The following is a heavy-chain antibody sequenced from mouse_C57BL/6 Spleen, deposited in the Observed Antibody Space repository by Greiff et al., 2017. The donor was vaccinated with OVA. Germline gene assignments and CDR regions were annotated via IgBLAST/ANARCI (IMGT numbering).Heavy chain of an antibody. CDR3: ARDHGTSWYFDV. Sequence: EVQVVESGGGLVKPGGSLKLSCAASGFTFSSYAMSWVRQTPEKRLEWVATISDGGSYTYYPDNVKGRFTISRDNAKNNLYLQMSHLKSEDTAMYYCARDHGTSWYFDVWGTGTTVTVSS. CDR1: GFTFSSYA. V-gene: IGHV5-4*01. CDR2: ISDGGSYT. D-gene: IGHD4-1*01. J-gene: IGHJ1*03.